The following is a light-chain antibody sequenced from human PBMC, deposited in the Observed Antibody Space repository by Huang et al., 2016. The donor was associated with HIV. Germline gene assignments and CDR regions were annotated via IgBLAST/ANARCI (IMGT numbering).Light chain of an antibody. V-gene: IGKV1-39*01. CDR1: QSISSY. CDR3: QQSYSTPRGT. Sequence: DIQMTQSPSSLSASVGDRVTITCRASQSISSYLNWNQQKPGTAPKLLIYAASSLQSGVPSRFSGSGSGTDFTLTISSLQPEDFATYYCQQSYSTPRGTFGQGTKLGIK. CDR2: AAS. J-gene: IGKJ2*01.